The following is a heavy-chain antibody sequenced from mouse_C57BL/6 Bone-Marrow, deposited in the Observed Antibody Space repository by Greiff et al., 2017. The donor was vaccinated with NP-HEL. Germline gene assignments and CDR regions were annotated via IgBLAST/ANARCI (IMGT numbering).Heavy chain of an antibody. CDR3: ARGIYGSSFYYFDY. Sequence: EVQLLESGPGLVKPSQSLSLTCSVTGYSITSGYYWNWIRQFPGNQLEWMGYISYDGSNNYNPSLKNRISITRDTSTNQFFLKLNSVTTEDAATYYCARGIYGSSFYYFDYWGQGTTLTVSS. D-gene: IGHD1-1*01. V-gene: IGHV3-6*01. CDR1: GYSITSGYY. J-gene: IGHJ2*01. CDR2: ISYDGSN.